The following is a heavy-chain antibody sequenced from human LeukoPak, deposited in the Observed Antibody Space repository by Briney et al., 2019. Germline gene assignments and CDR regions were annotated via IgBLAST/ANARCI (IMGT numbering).Heavy chain of an antibody. D-gene: IGHD6-13*01. CDR2: INPSGGST. CDR1: GYTFTSYY. J-gene: IGHJ4*02. CDR3: ARDRDKYSSSWYYFDY. Sequence: ASVKVSCKASGYTFTSYYMHWVRQAPGQGLEWMGIINPSGGSTSYAQKFQGRVTMTRDMSTSTVYMELSSLRSEDTAVYYCARDRDKYSSSWYYFDYWGQGTLVTVSS. V-gene: IGHV1-46*01.